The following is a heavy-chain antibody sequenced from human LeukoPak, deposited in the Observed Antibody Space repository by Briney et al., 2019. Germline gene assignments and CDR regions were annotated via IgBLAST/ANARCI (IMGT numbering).Heavy chain of an antibody. V-gene: IGHV4-59*08. CDR2: VYYSGST. D-gene: IGHD3-10*01. CDR3: AATMVRGVHTHFYY. CDR1: VGSITIDY. J-gene: IGHJ4*02. Sequence: SETLCLTSALSVGSITIDYRSWIRQPPRKGLEWIGYVYYSGSTNYNPSLKSRVTISVDKSKNQFSLKLSSVTAADTAVYYCAATMVRGVHTHFYYWGQGTLVTVCS.